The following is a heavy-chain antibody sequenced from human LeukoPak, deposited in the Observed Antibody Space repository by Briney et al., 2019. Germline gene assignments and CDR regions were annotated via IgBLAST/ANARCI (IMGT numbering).Heavy chain of an antibody. CDR1: GFTFSDYG. J-gene: IGHJ4*02. CDR3: AKSGYSYGPKYYFDY. CDR2: IRSKVNNYAT. V-gene: IGHV3-73*01. D-gene: IGHD5-18*01. Sequence: GSLRLSCAASGFTFSDYGMHWVRQASGKGLEWVGRIRSKVNNYATAYAASVQGRFTVSRDDSKNTASLQMNSLKTEDTAVYYCAKSGYSYGPKYYFDYWGQGTLVTVSS.